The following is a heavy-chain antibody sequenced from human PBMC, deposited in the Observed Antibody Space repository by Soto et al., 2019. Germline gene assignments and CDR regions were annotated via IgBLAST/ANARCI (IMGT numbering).Heavy chain of an antibody. J-gene: IGHJ4*02. CDR2: INNDGSDT. V-gene: IGHV3-74*01. CDR1: GFTFRYYW. Sequence: EVHLVESGGGLVQPGGSLRLSCAASGFTFRYYWLHWVRQVPGRGPVWVSGINNDGSDTFYADFVEGRFTISRDNAKNTVYLQMDSLRAEDTAVYYCGSLSEFWGQGTLVTVPS. D-gene: IGHD3-10*01. CDR3: GSLSEF.